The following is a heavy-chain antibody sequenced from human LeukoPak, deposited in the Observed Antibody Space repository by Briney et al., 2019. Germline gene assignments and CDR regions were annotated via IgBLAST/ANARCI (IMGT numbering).Heavy chain of an antibody. CDR1: GYSFTNYW. D-gene: IGHD1-1*01. CDR3: ARQWNLDY. CDR2: INPGDSDT. V-gene: IGHV5-51*01. J-gene: IGHJ4*02. Sequence: GESLQISCKASGYSFTNYWVAWVRQMPGKGLEWIGIINPGDSDTRYSPSFQGQVTISADKSTSTAYLQWSSLKASDTAMYYCARQWNLDYWGQGTLVTVSS.